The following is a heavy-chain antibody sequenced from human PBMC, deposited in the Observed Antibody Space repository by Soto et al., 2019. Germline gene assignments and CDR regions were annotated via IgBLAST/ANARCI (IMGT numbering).Heavy chain of an antibody. Sequence: PLASVKVSCKASGGTFSSYAISWVRQAPGQGLEWMGGIIPIFGTANYAQKFQGRVTITADESTSTAYMELSSLRSEDTAVYYCARSETRKYYYDSSGDYFDYWGQGTLVTVSS. J-gene: IGHJ4*02. V-gene: IGHV1-69*13. D-gene: IGHD3-22*01. CDR3: ARSETRKYYYDSSGDYFDY. CDR1: GGTFSSYA. CDR2: IIPIFGTA.